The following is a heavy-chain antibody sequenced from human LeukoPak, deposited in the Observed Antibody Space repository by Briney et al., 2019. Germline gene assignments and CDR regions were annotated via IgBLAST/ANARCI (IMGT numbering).Heavy chain of an antibody. D-gene: IGHD2-15*01. CDR1: GSISSSSHY. CDR3: ARQYCSSSRCYSVEWFDP. J-gene: IGHJ5*02. Sequence: PSETLSLTCNGGSISSSSHYWGWIRQPPGKGLEWIGSIYYSGSTYYNPSLKSRVTISVDTSKNQFSLKLSSVTAADTAVYYCARQYCSSSRCYSVEWFDPWGQGTLVTVSS. CDR2: IYYSGST. V-gene: IGHV4-39*01.